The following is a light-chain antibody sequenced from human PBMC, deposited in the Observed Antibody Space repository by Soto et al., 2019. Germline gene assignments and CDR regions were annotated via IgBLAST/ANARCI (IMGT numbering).Light chain of an antibody. CDR2: DAS. J-gene: IGKJ5*01. V-gene: IGKV3-11*01. Sequence: EIVLTQSPATLSLSPGERATLSCRASQSFSSYLAWYQQKPGQAPRLLFYDASKRATGIPARFSGRGSGTDFTLPISSLEPEDFAVYYCQQRSNWPPVITFGQGTRLEIK. CDR3: QQRSNWPPVIT. CDR1: QSFSSY.